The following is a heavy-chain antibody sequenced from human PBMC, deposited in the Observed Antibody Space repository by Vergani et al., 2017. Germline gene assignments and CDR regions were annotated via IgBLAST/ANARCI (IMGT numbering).Heavy chain of an antibody. J-gene: IGHJ6*03. Sequence: QVQLQESGPGLVKPSQTLSLTCTVSGGSISSGGYYWSWIRQHPGKGLEWIGYIYYSGSTYYNPSLKSRVTISVDTSKNQFSLKLSSVTAADTAVYYCARFEGSESKYYYYYYYMDVWGKGTTVTVSS. D-gene: IGHD3-10*01. CDR2: IYYSGST. CDR3: ARFEGSESKYYYYYYYMDV. CDR1: GGSISSGGYY. V-gene: IGHV4-31*03.